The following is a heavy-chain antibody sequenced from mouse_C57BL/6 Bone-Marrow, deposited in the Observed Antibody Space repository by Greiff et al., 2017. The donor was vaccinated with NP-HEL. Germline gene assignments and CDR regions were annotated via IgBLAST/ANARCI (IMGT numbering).Heavy chain of an antibody. V-gene: IGHV1-50*01. Sequence: VQLQQSGAELVKPGASVKLSCKASGYTFTSYWMQWVKQRPGQGLEWIGEIDPSDSYPNYNQKFKGKATLTVDTSSRTAYMQRSSLTSEDSAVYYCARDYDYDKGYYFDYWGQGTTLTVSS. J-gene: IGHJ2*01. D-gene: IGHD2-4*01. CDR1: GYTFTSYW. CDR3: ARDYDYDKGYYFDY. CDR2: IDPSDSYP.